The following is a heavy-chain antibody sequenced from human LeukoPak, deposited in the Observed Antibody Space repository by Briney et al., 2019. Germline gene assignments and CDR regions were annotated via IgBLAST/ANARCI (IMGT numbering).Heavy chain of an antibody. Sequence: ASVKVSCKVSGYTLSELSMHWVRQAPGKGLEWMGSFDPEDGETIHGQKFQGRVTMTEDTSTDTAYMELSSLRSEDAAMYYCATAGWGLRPPDAFHIWGQGTMVAVSS. CDR3: ATAGWGLRPPDAFHI. D-gene: IGHD2-21*02. CDR1: GYTLSELS. J-gene: IGHJ3*02. V-gene: IGHV1-24*01. CDR2: FDPEDGET.